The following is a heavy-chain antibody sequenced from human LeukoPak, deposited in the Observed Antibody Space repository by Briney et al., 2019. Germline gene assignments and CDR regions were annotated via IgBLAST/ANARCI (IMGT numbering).Heavy chain of an antibody. Sequence: GGSLRLSCAASGFTFSSYSMNWVRQAPGKGLEWVSSISSSSSYIYYADSVKGRFTISRDNAKNSLYLQMNSLRAEDTAVYYCARGDSSSWAGNWFGPWGRGTLVTVSS. CDR2: ISSSSSYI. V-gene: IGHV3-21*01. J-gene: IGHJ5*02. CDR1: GFTFSSYS. CDR3: ARGDSSSWAGNWFGP. D-gene: IGHD6-13*01.